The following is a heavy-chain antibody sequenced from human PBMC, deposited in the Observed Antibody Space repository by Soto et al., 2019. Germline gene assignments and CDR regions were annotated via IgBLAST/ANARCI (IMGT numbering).Heavy chain of an antibody. CDR1: GFTFSSYA. Sequence: GGSLRLSCAASGFTFSSYAMSWVRQAPGKGLEWVSAISGSGGSTYYADSVKGRFTISRDNSKNTLYLQMNSLRAEDTAVYYCAKDLGGYSGSYFDAFDIWGQGTMVTVSS. V-gene: IGHV3-23*01. CDR2: ISGSGGST. CDR3: AKDLGGYSGSYFDAFDI. J-gene: IGHJ3*02. D-gene: IGHD1-26*01.